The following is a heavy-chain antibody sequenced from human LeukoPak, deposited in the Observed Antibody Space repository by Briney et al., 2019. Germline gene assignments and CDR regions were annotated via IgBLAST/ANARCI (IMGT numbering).Heavy chain of an antibody. Sequence: GGSLRLSCAASGFTFSDYYISWIRQAPGKGLEWVSYISSSGSTIYYADSVKGRFTISRDNAKNSLYLQMNSLRAEDTAVYYCARDDSSSLIFDYWGQGTLVTVSS. J-gene: IGHJ4*02. D-gene: IGHD6-13*01. V-gene: IGHV3-11*01. CDR1: GFTFSDYY. CDR3: ARDDSSSLIFDY. CDR2: ISSSGSTI.